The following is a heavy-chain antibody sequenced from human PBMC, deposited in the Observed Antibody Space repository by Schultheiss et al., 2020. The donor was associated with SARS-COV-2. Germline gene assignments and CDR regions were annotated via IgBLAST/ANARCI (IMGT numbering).Heavy chain of an antibody. Sequence: ASVKVSCKASGYTFTSYGISWVRQAPGQGLEWMGWISAYNGNTNYAQKFQGRVTMTRDTSTSTVYMELSSLRSEDTAVYYCARRYYDFWSGYTYYYYYYMDVWGKGTTVTVSS. CDR3: ARRYYDFWSGYTYYYYYYMDV. J-gene: IGHJ6*03. D-gene: IGHD3-3*01. CDR1: GYTFTSYG. V-gene: IGHV1-18*01. CDR2: ISAYNGNT.